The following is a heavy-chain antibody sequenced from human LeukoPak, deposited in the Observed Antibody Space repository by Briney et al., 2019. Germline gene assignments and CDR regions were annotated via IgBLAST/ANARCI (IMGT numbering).Heavy chain of an antibody. Sequence: SETLSLTCTVSGASISRRGFCWSWRRQHPGKGLEWGVYIYYSGSTYYTPSLKSRVIISVHTSKHQFSLNLNSLTAADPAVYYCARDYYGSGSFYMNVWGQGTTVTVSS. V-gene: IGHV4-31*03. D-gene: IGHD3-10*01. CDR1: GASISRRGFC. J-gene: IGHJ6*02. CDR2: IYYSGST. CDR3: ARDYYGSGSFYMNV.